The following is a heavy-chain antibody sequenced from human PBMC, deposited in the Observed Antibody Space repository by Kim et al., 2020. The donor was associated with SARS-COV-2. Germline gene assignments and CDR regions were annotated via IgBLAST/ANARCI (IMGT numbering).Heavy chain of an antibody. CDR2: ITDSSSTI. J-gene: IGHJ4*02. V-gene: IGHV3-48*02. CDR3: VRGSSRAFDY. Sequence: GGSLRLSCAASGFTFSSYNMDWVRQAPGKGLEWVSYITDSSSTIYYADSVKGRFTISRDNAKNSLYLQMNSLRDEDTAVYYCVRGSSRAFDYWGQGTLVTVSS. D-gene: IGHD6-6*01. CDR1: GFTFSSYN.